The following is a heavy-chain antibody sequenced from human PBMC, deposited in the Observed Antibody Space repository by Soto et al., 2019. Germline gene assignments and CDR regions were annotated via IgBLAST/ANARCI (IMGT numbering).Heavy chain of an antibody. CDR3: ARGYCSSTICYIWDNWFDP. V-gene: IGHV4-59*01. CDR1: GGSISSYY. J-gene: IGHJ5*02. D-gene: IGHD2-2*02. CDR2: IYYSGRT. Sequence: SETLSLTCTVSGGSISSYYWSWIRQPPGKGLEWIGYIYYSGRTNYNPSLKSRVTISVDTSKNQFSLKLSSVTAADTAVYYCARGYCSSTICYIWDNWFDPWGQGTLFTVSS.